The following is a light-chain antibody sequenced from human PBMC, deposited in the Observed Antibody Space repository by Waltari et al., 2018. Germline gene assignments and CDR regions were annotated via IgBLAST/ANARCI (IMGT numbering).Light chain of an antibody. J-gene: IGKJ1*01. V-gene: IGKV2-28*01. Sequence: VMTQSPLSLPVTPGEPASISCRSSQSLRKNNGNNYLNWYLQKPGQSPQLLIYMGSNRASGVPDRFSGSGSGTDFTLKISRVEAEDVGVYYCMQSLQTRTFGQGTKVEIK. CDR1: QSLRKNNGNNY. CDR3: MQSLQTRT. CDR2: MGS.